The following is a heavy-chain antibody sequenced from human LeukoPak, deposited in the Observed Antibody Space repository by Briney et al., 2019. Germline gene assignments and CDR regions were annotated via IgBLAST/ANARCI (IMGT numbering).Heavy chain of an antibody. CDR1: GGSISSGDYS. CDR3: VRTTVVNYFNY. CDR2: FYHSGSI. Sequence: SQTLSLTCAVSGGSISSGDYSWSWIRQPPGKGLEWIGYFYHSGSIYYNPSLKSRVTISADRSKNQLSLNVTSVTAADTVVYYCVRTTVVNYFNYWGQGTLVTVSS. J-gene: IGHJ4*02. V-gene: IGHV4-30-2*01. D-gene: IGHD4-11*01.